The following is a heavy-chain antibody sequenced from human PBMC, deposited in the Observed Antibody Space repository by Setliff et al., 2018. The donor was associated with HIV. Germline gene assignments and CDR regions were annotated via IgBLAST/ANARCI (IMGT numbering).Heavy chain of an antibody. CDR2: INQDGNI. CDR3: ARGLPRYDLWSGPSSRFDY. CDR1: GGSFGDNY. Sequence: PSETLSLTCAVYGGSFGDNYWNWIRQPPGKGLEWIEEINQDGNINYNPSLKSRVIISLDTSKKQFSLILRSVTAADTAVYFCARGLPRYDLWSGPSSRFDYWGQGTLVTVS. V-gene: IGHV4-34*01. J-gene: IGHJ4*02. D-gene: IGHD3-3*01.